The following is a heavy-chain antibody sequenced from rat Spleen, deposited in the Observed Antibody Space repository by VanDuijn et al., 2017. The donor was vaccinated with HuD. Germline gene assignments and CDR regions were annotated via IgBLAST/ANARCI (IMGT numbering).Heavy chain of an antibody. D-gene: IGHD1-6*01. CDR3: TRAMYTTDYYFAKGYYVMDA. J-gene: IGHJ4*01. V-gene: IGHV5-25*01. Sequence: EVQLVESGGGLVQPGRSMKLSCAASGFTFNNYWMTWIRQAPTKGLELVASISPSGGSTYYRGSVKGRFTISRDNGKNILYLQIDSLKSEDTATYYCTRAMYTTDYYFAKGYYVMDAWGQGASVTVSS. CDR2: ISPSGGST. CDR1: GFTFNNYW.